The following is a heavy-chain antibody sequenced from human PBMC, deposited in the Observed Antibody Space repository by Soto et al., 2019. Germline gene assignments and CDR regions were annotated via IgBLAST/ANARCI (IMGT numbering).Heavy chain of an antibody. CDR1: GFAFSNYE. Sequence: EVQLVESGGGLVQPGGSLRLSCAASGFAFSNYEMNWVRQAPGKGLEWVSYISLSGSTIYYVDSVKGRFTISRDDAKNSLYLQMDSLRADDTAVYYCARESFSASPNFFDYWGQGTLVTVSS. D-gene: IGHD3-3*02. CDR2: ISLSGSTI. J-gene: IGHJ4*02. V-gene: IGHV3-48*03. CDR3: ARESFSASPNFFDY.